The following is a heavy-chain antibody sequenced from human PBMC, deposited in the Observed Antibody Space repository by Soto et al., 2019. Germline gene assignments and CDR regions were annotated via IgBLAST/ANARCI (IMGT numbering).Heavy chain of an antibody. CDR1: GFTFDDYA. D-gene: IGHD6-19*01. V-gene: IGHV3-43D*04. Sequence: GGSLRLSCAVSGFTFDDYAMHWVRQAPGKGLEWVSLISWDGGSTYYADSVKGRFTISRDNSKNSLYLQMNSLRAEDTALYYCAKEAGWYDLHYYYGMDVWGQGTTVTVSS. J-gene: IGHJ6*02. CDR2: ISWDGGST. CDR3: AKEAGWYDLHYYYGMDV.